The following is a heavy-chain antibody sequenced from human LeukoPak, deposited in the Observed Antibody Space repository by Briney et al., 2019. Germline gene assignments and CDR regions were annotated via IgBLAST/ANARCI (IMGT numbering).Heavy chain of an antibody. CDR1: GFTFSIYW. J-gene: IGHJ6*04. CDR2: INSDGSST. Sequence: GGSLRLSCAASGFTFSIYWMYWVRQAPGKGLVWVSHINSDGSSTSYADSVKGRFTISRDNAKNTLYLQMNSLRAEDTAVYYCAELGITMIGGVWGKGTTVTIPS. D-gene: IGHD3-10*02. V-gene: IGHV3-74*01. CDR3: AELGITMIGGV.